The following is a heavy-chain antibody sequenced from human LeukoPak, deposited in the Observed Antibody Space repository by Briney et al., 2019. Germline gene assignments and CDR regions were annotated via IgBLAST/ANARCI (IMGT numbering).Heavy chain of an antibody. V-gene: IGHV3-48*02. CDR2: ISSGSITI. D-gene: IGHD3-3*01. CDR3: ARDHLFGFDV. Sequence: PGGSLRLSCAASGFTFSIYAMSWVRQAPGKGLEWVSHISSGSITIYYADSVKGRFTISRDNAKNSLYLQMNTLRDEDTAVYYCARDHLFGFDVWGQGTMVTVSS. J-gene: IGHJ3*01. CDR1: GFTFSIYA.